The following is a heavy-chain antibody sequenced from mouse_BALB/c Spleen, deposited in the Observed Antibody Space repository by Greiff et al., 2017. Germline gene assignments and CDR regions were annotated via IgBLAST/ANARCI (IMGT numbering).Heavy chain of an antibody. V-gene: IGHV1-14*01. J-gene: IGHJ3*01. CDR2: INPYNDGT. CDR1: GYTFTSYV. CDR3: ARGYGSSYAWFAY. D-gene: IGHD1-1*01. Sequence: VQLQQSGPELVKPGASVKMSCKASGYTFTSYVMHWVKQKPGQGLEWIGYINPYNDGTKYNEKFKGKATLTSDKSSSTAYMELSSLTSEDSAVYYCARGYGSSYAWFAYWGQGTLVTVSA.